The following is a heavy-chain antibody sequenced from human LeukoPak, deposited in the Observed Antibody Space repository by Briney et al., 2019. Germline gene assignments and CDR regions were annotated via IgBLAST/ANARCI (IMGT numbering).Heavy chain of an antibody. CDR1: GFTFSSYS. CDR3: ARASFLSGSYGY. V-gene: IGHV3-21*01. Sequence: GGSLRLSCAASGFTFSSYSMNWVRQAPGKGLEWVSSISSSSSYIYYADSVKGRFTISRDNAKNSLYLQMNSQRAEDTAVYYCARASFLSGSYGYWGQGTLVTVSS. D-gene: IGHD3-10*01. CDR2: ISSSSSYI. J-gene: IGHJ4*02.